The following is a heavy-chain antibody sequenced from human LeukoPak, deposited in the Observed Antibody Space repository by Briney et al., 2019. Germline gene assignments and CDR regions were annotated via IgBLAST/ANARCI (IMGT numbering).Heavy chain of an antibody. CDR1: GYTFTSYG. D-gene: IGHD6-13*01. V-gene: IGHV1-18*01. J-gene: IGHJ5*02. Sequence: GVSVKVSCKASGYTFTSYGVSWVRQAPGQGLEWMGWISSYNGNTDYAQKLQGRVTMTTDTSTSTAYMELRSLRSDDTAVYYCARDLGALAAAGSREWFDPWGQGTLVTVSS. CDR2: ISSYNGNT. CDR3: ARDLGALAAAGSREWFDP.